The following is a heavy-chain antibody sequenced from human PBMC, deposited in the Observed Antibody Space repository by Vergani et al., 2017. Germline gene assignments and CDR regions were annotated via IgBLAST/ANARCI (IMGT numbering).Heavy chain of an antibody. CDR2: ISYDGSNK. CDR1: VFTFSSYG. V-gene: IGHV3-30*18. J-gene: IGHJ3*02. Sequence: QVQLVESGGGVVQPGRSLRLSCAASVFTFSSYGMHWVRQAPGKGLEWVAVISYDGSNKYYADSVKGRFTISRDNSKNTLYLQMNSLRAEDTAVYYCAKDLRYSSSSKADAFDIWGQGTMVTVSS. D-gene: IGHD6-13*01. CDR3: AKDLRYSSSSKADAFDI.